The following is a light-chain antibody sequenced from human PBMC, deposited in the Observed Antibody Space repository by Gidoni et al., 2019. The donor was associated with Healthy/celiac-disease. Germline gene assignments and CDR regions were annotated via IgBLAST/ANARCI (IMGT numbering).Light chain of an antibody. CDR1: QSLLHSNVYNY. V-gene: IGKV2-28*01. CDR3: MQALQTPRT. J-gene: IGKJ1*01. CDR2: LGS. Sequence: DTVMTQSQLSRPVTPGEPASISCRSSQSLLHSNVYNYLDWYLQKPGQSPQLLIYLGSNRASGVPDRFSGSGSGTDFTLKISRVEAEDVGVYYCMQALQTPRTFGQGTKVEIK.